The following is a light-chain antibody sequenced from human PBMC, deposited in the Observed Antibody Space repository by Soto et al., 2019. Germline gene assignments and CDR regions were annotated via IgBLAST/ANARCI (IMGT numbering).Light chain of an antibody. J-gene: IGKJ5*01. CDR2: KAA. Sequence: DIQMTQSPSTLSGPVGDRVTITCRASQTISSWLAWYQQKPAKAPTLLIYKAATLKSGVPSRFSGSGSGTDFTLTISSLQPEDFATYYCQQSYSTRSITFGQGTRLEIK. CDR3: QQSYSTRSIT. CDR1: QTISSW. V-gene: IGKV1-5*03.